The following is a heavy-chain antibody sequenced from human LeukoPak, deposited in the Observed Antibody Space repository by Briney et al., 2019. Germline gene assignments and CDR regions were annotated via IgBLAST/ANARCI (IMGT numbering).Heavy chain of an antibody. CDR3: ARDDLSGSYYDY. CDR2: ISSSGSTI. D-gene: IGHD1-26*01. J-gene: IGHJ4*02. Sequence: PGGSLRLSCAASGFTFSSYEVNWVRQAPGKGLEWVSYISSSGSTIYYADSVKGRFTISRDNAKNSLYLQMNSLRAEDTAVYYCARDDLSGSYYDYWGQGTLVTVSS. CDR1: GFTFSSYE. V-gene: IGHV3-48*03.